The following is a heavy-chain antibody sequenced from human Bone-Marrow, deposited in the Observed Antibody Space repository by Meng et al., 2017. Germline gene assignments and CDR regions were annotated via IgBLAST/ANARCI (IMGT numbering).Heavy chain of an antibody. J-gene: IGHJ5*02. D-gene: IGHD3-16*01. V-gene: IGHV4-34*11. Sequence: VQQQQWGAGLLQPLETPSLTCADYGGSFRGYYWSWIRQHPGKGLEWIGYIYYSGTTYYNPSLSSLVTISVDTSKNQFSLNLSSVTAADTAVYYCARDIRQGGNIWFDPWGQGTLVTVSS. CDR2: IYYSGTT. CDR3: ARDIRQGGNIWFDP. CDR1: GGSFRGYY.